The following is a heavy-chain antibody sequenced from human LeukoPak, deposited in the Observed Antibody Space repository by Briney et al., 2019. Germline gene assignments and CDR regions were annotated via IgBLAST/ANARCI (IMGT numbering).Heavy chain of an antibody. D-gene: IGHD7-27*01. Sequence: SQTLSLTCAISGDSVSSNSAAWNWIRQSPSRGLEWLGRTYYRSKWYNDYAVSVKSRITINPDTSKNQFSLNLSSVTAADTAVYYCARFSPRAMGNYLDFWGQGTLVTVSS. V-gene: IGHV6-1*01. CDR1: GDSVSSNSAA. CDR3: ARFSPRAMGNYLDF. CDR2: TYYRSKWYN. J-gene: IGHJ4*02.